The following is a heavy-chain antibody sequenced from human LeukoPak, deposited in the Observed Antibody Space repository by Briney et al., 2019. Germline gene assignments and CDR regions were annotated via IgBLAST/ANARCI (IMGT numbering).Heavy chain of an antibody. D-gene: IGHD2-15*01. CDR2: ISSDGSNK. V-gene: IGHV3-30*18. CDR3: AQDGFCSGGKCPPLHFND. Sequence: GGSLRLSCAASGLTFSFYGMHWVRQAPGKGLEWVADISSDGSNKYYADSLRGRFTISRDNSKNTLSLQMNNLRVEDTAVYYCAQDGFCSGGKCPPLHFNDWGQGTLVTVSS. CDR1: GLTFSFYG. J-gene: IGHJ4*02.